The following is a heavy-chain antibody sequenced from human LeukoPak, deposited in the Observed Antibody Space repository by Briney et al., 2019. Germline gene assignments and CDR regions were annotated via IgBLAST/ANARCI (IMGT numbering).Heavy chain of an antibody. V-gene: IGHV3-7*01. CDR3: ARALTYCGGDCYPYYYDY. Sequence: GGSLRLSCAASGFTFSIYWMSWVRQAPGKGLEWVANIKQDGSEKYYVDSMKGRFTISRDNAKNSLYLQMSSLRAEDTAVYHCARALTYCGGDCYPYYYDYWGQGTLVTVSS. J-gene: IGHJ4*02. CDR2: IKQDGSEK. CDR1: GFTFSIYW. D-gene: IGHD2-21*02.